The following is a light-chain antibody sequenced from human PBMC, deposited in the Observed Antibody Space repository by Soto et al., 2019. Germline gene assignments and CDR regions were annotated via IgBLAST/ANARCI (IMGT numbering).Light chain of an antibody. V-gene: IGLV1-40*01. CDR1: SSNIGAGYD. CDR3: QSYDSSLSGSCV. CDR2: GNS. Sequence: QSVLTQPPSVSGAPGQRVTISCTGSSSNIGAGYDVHWYQQLPGTAPKLLIYGNSNRPSGVPDRFSGSKSGTSASLAITGLQAEDEADYYCQSYDSSLSGSCVFGTGNKVTVL. J-gene: IGLJ1*01.